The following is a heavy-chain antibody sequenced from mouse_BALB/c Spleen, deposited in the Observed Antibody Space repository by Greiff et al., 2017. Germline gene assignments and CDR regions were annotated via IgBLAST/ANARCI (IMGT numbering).Heavy chain of an antibody. V-gene: IGHV6-6*02. CDR3: TTSYDYDGGRAMDY. Sequence: EVKLLESGGGLVQPGGSMKLSCVASGFTFSSYWMSWVRQSPEKGLEWVAEIRLKSDNYATHYAESVKGKFTISRDDSKSRLYLQMNSLRAEDTGIYYCTTSYDYDGGRAMDYWGQGTSVTVSS. CDR2: IRLKSDNYAT. J-gene: IGHJ4*01. CDR1: GFTFSSYW. D-gene: IGHD2-4*01.